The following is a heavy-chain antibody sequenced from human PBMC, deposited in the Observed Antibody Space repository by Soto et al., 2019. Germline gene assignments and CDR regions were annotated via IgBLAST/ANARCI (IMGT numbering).Heavy chain of an antibody. D-gene: IGHD3-16*01. CDR3: ARQRVGSCSGSYVFDL. V-gene: IGHV3-21*01. CDR2: ISSDSDSI. CDR1: GWSFEIDD. J-gene: IGHJ5*02. Sequence: GGPLRLSCEASGWSFEIDDVNWVRQDQGKWMQCVSSISSDSDSIFYGDSVKGRFIISRDNAKNSLFLQMTSLSGDDTAVYYCARQRVGSCSGSYVFDLWGQGTPVTSPQ.